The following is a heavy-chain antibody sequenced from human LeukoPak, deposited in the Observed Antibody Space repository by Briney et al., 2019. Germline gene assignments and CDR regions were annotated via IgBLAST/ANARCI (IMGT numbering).Heavy chain of an antibody. CDR3: AKGPPSSSAQYFQH. CDR2: ISGSGDTT. CDR1: GFTFINYA. V-gene: IGHV3-23*01. D-gene: IGHD6-6*01. J-gene: IGHJ1*01. Sequence: GGSLRLSCAASGFTFINYAMSWVRQAPGKGLEWVSGISGSGDTTYYADSVKGRFTISRDNSKNTLFLQMNSLRAEDTAVYYCAKGPPSSSAQYFQHWGQGTPVTVSS.